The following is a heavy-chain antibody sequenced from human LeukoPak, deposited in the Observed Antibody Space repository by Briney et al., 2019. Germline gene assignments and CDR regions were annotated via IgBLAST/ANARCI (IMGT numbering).Heavy chain of an antibody. Sequence: GGSLRLSCAASGFTVSRNYMSWVRQAPGKGLEWVSLIYSGGSTYYADSVKGRFTISRDNSKNTLYVQMNSLRAEDTAVYYCARIMITVTTSDYWGQGTLVTVSS. J-gene: IGHJ4*02. CDR3: ARIMITVTTSDY. CDR2: IYSGGST. CDR1: GFTVSRNY. V-gene: IGHV3-66*01. D-gene: IGHD4-17*01.